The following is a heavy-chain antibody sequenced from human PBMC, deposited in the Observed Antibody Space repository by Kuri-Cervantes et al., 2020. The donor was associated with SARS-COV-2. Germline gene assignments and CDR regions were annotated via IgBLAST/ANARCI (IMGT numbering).Heavy chain of an antibody. Sequence: LSLTCAASGFTFSSYAMHWVRQAPGKGLEWVAVISHDGSNKYYADSVKGLFTISRDNSKNTLYLQMNSLRAEDTAVYYCARSYCSSTSCQDYYYYYYMDVWGKGTTVTVSS. D-gene: IGHD2-2*01. V-gene: IGHV3-30-3*01. CDR1: GFTFSSYA. J-gene: IGHJ6*03. CDR3: ARSYCSSTSCQDYYYYYYMDV. CDR2: ISHDGSNK.